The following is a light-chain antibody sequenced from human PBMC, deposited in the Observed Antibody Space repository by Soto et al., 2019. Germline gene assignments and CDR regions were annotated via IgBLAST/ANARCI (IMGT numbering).Light chain of an antibody. CDR2: GAS. CDR1: QTVSSN. CDR3: QQYHNWPPIT. V-gene: IGKV3-15*01. Sequence: EIVMTQSPATLSVSPGERATLSCRTSQTVSSNLAWYQQKPGQAPRLLIYGASTRATGIPGRFSGSGSETEFTLTISSLQSEDFAVYYCQQYHNWPPITFGQWTRLEIK. J-gene: IGKJ5*01.